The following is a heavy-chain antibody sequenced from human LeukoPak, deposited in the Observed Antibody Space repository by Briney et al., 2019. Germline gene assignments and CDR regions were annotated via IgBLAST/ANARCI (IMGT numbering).Heavy chain of an antibody. D-gene: IGHD3-10*01. V-gene: IGHV4-4*07. CDR2: IYTSGST. CDR3: ARVKQYYYGSGSYYVFDY. Sequence: SETLSLTCTVSGGSISSYYWSWIRQPAGKGLEWIGRIYTSGSTNYNPFLKSRVTMSVDTSKNQFSLKLSSVTAADTAVYYCARVKQYYYGSGSYYVFDYWGQGTLVTVSS. J-gene: IGHJ4*02. CDR1: GGSISSYY.